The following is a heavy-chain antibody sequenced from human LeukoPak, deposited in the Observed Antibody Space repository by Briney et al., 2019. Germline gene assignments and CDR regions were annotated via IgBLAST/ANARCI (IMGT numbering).Heavy chain of an antibody. CDR2: ISAYNGNT. V-gene: IGHV1-18*01. D-gene: IGHD3-10*01. J-gene: IGHJ3*02. Sequence: GASVKVSCKASGYTFTSYGISWVRQAPGQGLEWMGWISAYNGNTNYAQKLQGRVTMTTDTSTSTAYMELRSLRSDDTAVYYCARVSYGSGSYYSDAFDIWGQGTMVTVSS. CDR3: ARVSYGSGSYYSDAFDI. CDR1: GYTFTSYG.